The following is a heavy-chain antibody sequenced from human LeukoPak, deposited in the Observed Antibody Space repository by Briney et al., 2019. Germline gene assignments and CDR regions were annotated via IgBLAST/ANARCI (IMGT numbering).Heavy chain of an antibody. CDR2: ISGSGGST. V-gene: IGHV3-23*01. Sequence: PGGSLRLSCAASGFTFSSYAMSWVRQAPGKGLEWVSAISGSGGSTYYADSVKGRFTISRDNSKNTLYLQMNSLRAEDTAVYYCASRAPSEDENEDFNWFDPWGQGTLVTVSS. D-gene: IGHD1-1*01. J-gene: IGHJ5*02. CDR3: ASRAPSEDENEDFNWFDP. CDR1: GFTFSSYA.